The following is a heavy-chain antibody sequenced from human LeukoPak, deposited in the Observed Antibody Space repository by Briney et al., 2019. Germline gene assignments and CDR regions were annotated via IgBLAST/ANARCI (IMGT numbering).Heavy chain of an antibody. CDR2: ISNSSSYI. Sequence: GGALRLSCAASGFTFSSYAMSWVRQAPWKGLEWVSCISNSSSYIYYADSVKGRFTISRDNAKNSLYLQMNSLRAEDTAVYYCARVHRTVTTVDAFDIWGQGTMVPVSS. CDR3: ARVHRTVTTVDAFDI. CDR1: GFTFSSYA. D-gene: IGHD4-17*01. V-gene: IGHV3-21*01. J-gene: IGHJ3*02.